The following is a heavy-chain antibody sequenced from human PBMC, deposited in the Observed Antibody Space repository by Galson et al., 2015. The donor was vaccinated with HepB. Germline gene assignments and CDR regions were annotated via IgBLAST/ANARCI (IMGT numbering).Heavy chain of an antibody. Sequence: SLRLSCAASGFTFSSYSMNWVRQAPGKGLEWVSSISSSSSYIYYADSVKGRFTISRDNAKNSLYLQMNSLRAEDTAVYYCARDYLRYSSSLYFDYWGQGTLVTVSS. CDR2: ISSSSSYI. CDR1: GFTFSSYS. D-gene: IGHD6-6*01. J-gene: IGHJ4*02. CDR3: ARDYLRYSSSLYFDY. V-gene: IGHV3-21*01.